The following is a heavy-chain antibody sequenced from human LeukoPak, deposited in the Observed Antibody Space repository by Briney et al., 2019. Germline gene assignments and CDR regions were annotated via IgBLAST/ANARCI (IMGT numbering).Heavy chain of an antibody. V-gene: IGHV3-48*03. CDR2: ISRGGSPI. Sequence: PGGSLRLSCAASGFTFSSYEMNWVRQAPGKGLEWVSSISRGGSPIYYADSVKGRFTISRDNAKNSLYLQMNSLRAEDTAVYYCARGYNWNYPIDYWGQGTLVTVSS. CDR3: ARGYNWNYPIDY. J-gene: IGHJ4*02. D-gene: IGHD1-7*01. CDR1: GFTFSSYE.